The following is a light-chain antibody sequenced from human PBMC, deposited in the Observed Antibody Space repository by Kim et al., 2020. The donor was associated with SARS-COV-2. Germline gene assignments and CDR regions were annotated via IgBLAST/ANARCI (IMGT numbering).Light chain of an antibody. CDR3: QQYGNSPFT. Sequence: LSPEERVTLPCRASQSFSSSYLAWYQQKPGQAPRLLIYSASFRATDIPDRFSGSGSGTDFTLTISRLEPEDSAVYYCQQYGNSPFTFGQGTKLEI. J-gene: IGKJ2*01. V-gene: IGKV3-20*01. CDR2: SAS. CDR1: QSFSSSY.